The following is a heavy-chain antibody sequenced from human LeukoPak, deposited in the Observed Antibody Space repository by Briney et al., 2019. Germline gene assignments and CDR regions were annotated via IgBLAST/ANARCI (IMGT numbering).Heavy chain of an antibody. J-gene: IGHJ3*02. D-gene: IGHD3-10*01. CDR1: GFTFSSYS. CDR2: ISSSSSYI. CDR3: AKDQKYYGSSAFDI. V-gene: IGHV3-21*01. Sequence: GGSLRLSCAASGFTFSSYSMNWVRQAPGKGLEWVSSISSSSSYIYYADSVKGRFTISRDNAKNSLYLQMNSLRAEDTAVYYCAKDQKYYGSSAFDIWGQGTMVTVSS.